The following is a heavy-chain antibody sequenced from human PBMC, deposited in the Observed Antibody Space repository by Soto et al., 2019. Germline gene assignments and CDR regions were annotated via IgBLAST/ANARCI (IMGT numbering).Heavy chain of an antibody. Sequence: GASVKVSCKASGYTFTSYAMHWVRQAPGQRLEWMGWINAGNGNTKYSQKFQGRVTITRDTSASTAYMELSSLRSEDTAVYYCARADSSGVAFDYWGQGTLVTVSS. CDR1: GYTFTSYA. D-gene: IGHD6-19*01. CDR3: ARADSSGVAFDY. CDR2: INAGNGNT. V-gene: IGHV1-3*01. J-gene: IGHJ4*02.